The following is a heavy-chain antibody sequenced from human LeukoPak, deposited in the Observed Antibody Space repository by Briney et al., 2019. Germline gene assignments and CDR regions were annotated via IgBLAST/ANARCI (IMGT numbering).Heavy chain of an antibody. CDR1: GFTFSSYA. Sequence: GGSLRLSCSAPGFTFSSYAMRWVRQAPGKGLEYVSGISTNGGSTNYEDSVKGRFTISRDNSQNTLYLQMSSLRAEDTAVYYCARGHSSSPNYFDYWGQGSLVTVSS. J-gene: IGHJ4*02. V-gene: IGHV3-64D*09. D-gene: IGHD6-6*01. CDR2: ISTNGGST. CDR3: ARGHSSSPNYFDY.